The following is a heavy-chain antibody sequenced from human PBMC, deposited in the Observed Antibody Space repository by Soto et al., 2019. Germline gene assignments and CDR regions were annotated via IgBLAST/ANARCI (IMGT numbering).Heavy chain of an antibody. CDR1: GGSISSYY. Sequence: SETLSLTCTVSGGSISSYYWSWIRQPPGKGLEWIGHIYYSGSTNYNPSLKSRVTISVDTSKNQFSLKLTSVTAADAALYYCARDFFDSSDYTTNWFDPWGQGTLVTVSS. J-gene: IGHJ5*02. V-gene: IGHV4-59*08. CDR3: ARDFFDSSDYTTNWFDP. D-gene: IGHD3-22*01. CDR2: IYYSGST.